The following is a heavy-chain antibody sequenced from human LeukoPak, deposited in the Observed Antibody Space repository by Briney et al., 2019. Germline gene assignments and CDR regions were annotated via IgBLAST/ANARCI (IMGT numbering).Heavy chain of an antibody. CDR2: IWYDGSNK. CDR1: GFTFSSYG. J-gene: IGHJ5*02. Sequence: GGSLRLSCAASGFTFSSYGMHWVRQAPGKGLEWVAVIWYDGSNKYYAGSVKGRFTISRDNSKNTLYLQMNSLRAEDTAVYYCARDRPGGVIFGVVNPLWFDPWGQGTLVTVSP. V-gene: IGHV3-33*01. D-gene: IGHD3-3*01. CDR3: ARDRPGGVIFGVVNPLWFDP.